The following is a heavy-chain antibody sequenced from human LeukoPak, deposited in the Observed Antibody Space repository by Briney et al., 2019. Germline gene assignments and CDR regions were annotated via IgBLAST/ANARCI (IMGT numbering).Heavy chain of an antibody. Sequence: SETLSLTCAVYGGSFSGYYWSWIRQPPGKGLEWIGEINHSGSTNYNPSLKSRVTISVDTSKNQFSLELSSVTAADTAVYYCARTGYSSGWYNYWGQGTLVTVSS. CDR2: INHSGST. CDR3: ARTGYSSGWYNY. V-gene: IGHV4-34*01. J-gene: IGHJ4*02. D-gene: IGHD6-19*01. CDR1: GGSFSGYY.